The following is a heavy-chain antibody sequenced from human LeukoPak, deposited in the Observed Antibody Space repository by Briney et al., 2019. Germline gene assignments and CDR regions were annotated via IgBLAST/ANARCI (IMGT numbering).Heavy chain of an antibody. CDR3: ARLGAGPTYYDFWSGYSSFYFDY. V-gene: IGHV4-39*01. CDR1: GGSTSSSNYY. D-gene: IGHD3-3*01. J-gene: IGHJ4*02. CDR2: IHYSGNT. Sequence: TSETLSLTCTVSGGSTSSSNYYWGWIRQPPGKGLEWIGGIHYSGNTYYNPSLKSRVTISVDTSKNQFSLKLSSVTAADTAVYYCARLGAGPTYYDFWSGYSSFYFDYWGQGTLVTVSS.